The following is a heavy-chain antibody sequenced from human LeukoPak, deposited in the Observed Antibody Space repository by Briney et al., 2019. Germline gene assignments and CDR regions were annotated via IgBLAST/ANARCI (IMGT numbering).Heavy chain of an antibody. D-gene: IGHD3-3*01. CDR1: GGSISSYY. CDR3: ARHFRPASDYYGMDV. CDR2: IYYSGST. V-gene: IGHV4-59*08. Sequence: SETLSLTCTVSGGSISSYYWSWIRQPPGKGLGWIGYIYYSGSTNYNPSLKSRVTISVDTSKNQFSLKLSSVTAADTAVYYCARHFRPASDYYGMDVWGQGTTVTVSS. J-gene: IGHJ6*02.